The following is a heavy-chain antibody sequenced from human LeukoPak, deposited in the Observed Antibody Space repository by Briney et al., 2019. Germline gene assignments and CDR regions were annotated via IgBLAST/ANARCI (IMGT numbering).Heavy chain of an antibody. CDR2: IGSTGSTI. D-gene: IGHD3-10*01. V-gene: IGHV3-48*03. CDR1: GFTFTSYE. J-gene: IGHJ4*01. CDR3: VRGAGAWFGELTFLFEF. Sequence: GGSLRLSCAASGFTFTSYEMNWVRQAPGKGLEWVSYIGSTGSTISYADSVKGRFTISRDNGKNSMHLQMNSLRAEDTAVYYRVRGAGAWFGELTFLFEFWGHGTLVTVSS.